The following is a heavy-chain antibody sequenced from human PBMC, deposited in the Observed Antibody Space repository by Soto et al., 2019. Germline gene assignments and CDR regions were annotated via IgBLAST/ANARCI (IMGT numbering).Heavy chain of an antibody. CDR1: GASISRSNR. D-gene: IGHD2-15*01. J-gene: IGHJ4*02. CDR3: ARDRCSGGSCYSGREWRYFDY. V-gene: IGHV4-4*02. CDR2: VYHSGST. Sequence: QVRLQGSGPGLVKPSGTLSLTCAVSGASISRSNRWSWVRQPPGKGLEWFGEVYHSGSTNYNPSLKSRVTISVDKSKNQFSLKLSSVTAADTAVYYCARDRCSGGSCYSGREWRYFDYWGQGTLVTVSS.